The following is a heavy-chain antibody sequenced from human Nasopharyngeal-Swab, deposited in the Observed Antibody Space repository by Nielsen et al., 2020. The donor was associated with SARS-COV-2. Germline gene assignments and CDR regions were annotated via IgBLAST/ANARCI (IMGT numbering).Heavy chain of an antibody. D-gene: IGHD3-10*01. J-gene: IGHJ5*02. CDR2: ISSSSSTI. V-gene: IGHV3-48*04. Sequence: GESLKISCAASGFTFSSYSMNWVRQAPGKGLEWVSYISSSSSTIYYADSVKGRFTISRDNAKNSLYLQMNSLRAEDTAVYYCARDYYGSGSYYSPNWFDPWGQGTLVTVSS. CDR1: GFTFSSYS. CDR3: ARDYYGSGSYYSPNWFDP.